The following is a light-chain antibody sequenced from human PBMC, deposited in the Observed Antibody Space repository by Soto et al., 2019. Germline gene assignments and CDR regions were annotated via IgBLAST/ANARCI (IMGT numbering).Light chain of an antibody. J-gene: IGLJ1*01. Sequence: SYELTQPPSVSVAPGQTARIMCGGNNIESKSVHWYQQKAGQAPVLVVYADDGRPSGSPERFSGANSGNTATLTITRVEAGDEADYFWQEWDSSRDLHVFGSGTQLTVL. CDR2: ADD. CDR3: QEWDSSRDLHV. V-gene: IGLV3-21*02. CDR1: NIESKS.